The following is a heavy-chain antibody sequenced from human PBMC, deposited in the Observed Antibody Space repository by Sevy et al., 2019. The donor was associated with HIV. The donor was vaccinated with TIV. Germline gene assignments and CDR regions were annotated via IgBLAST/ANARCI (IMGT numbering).Heavy chain of an antibody. CDR3: AKDYLGNYYDSSGAPDY. J-gene: IGHJ4*02. CDR2: ISYDGSNK. D-gene: IGHD3-22*01. V-gene: IGHV3-30*18. Sequence: GGSLRLSCAASGFTFSSYGMHWVRQAPGKGLEWVAVISYDGSNKYYADSVKGRFTISRDNSKNTLYLQMNSLRAEDTAVYYYAKDYLGNYYDSSGAPDYWGQGTLVTVSS. CDR1: GFTFSSYG.